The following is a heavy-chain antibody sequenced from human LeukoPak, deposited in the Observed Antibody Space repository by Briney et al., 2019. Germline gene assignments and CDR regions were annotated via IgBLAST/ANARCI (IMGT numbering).Heavy chain of an antibody. CDR3: AREVVGATTPNWFDP. D-gene: IGHD1-26*01. Sequence: SQTLSLTCAVSGGSISSGGYSWSWIRQPPGKGLEWIGEINHSGSTNYNPSLKSRVTISVDTSKNQFSLKLSSVTAADTAVYYCAREVVGATTPNWFDPWGQGTLVTVSS. V-gene: IGHV4-30-2*01. CDR2: INHSGST. J-gene: IGHJ5*02. CDR1: GGSISSGGYS.